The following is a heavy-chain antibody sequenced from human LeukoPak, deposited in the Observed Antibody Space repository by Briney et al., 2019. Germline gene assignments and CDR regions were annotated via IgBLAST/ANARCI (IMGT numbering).Heavy chain of an antibody. V-gene: IGHV3-21*01. CDR3: ARISSLAVAGIN. CDR1: GFTFSRYN. J-gene: IGHJ4*02. D-gene: IGHD6-19*01. CDR2: ISSSSSYI. Sequence: GGSLRLSCAASGFTFSRYNMNWVRQAPGKGLEWVSSISSSSSYIYYADPVKGRFTISRDNAKNSLYLQMNSLRAEDTAVYYCARISSLAVAGINWGQGTLVTVSS.